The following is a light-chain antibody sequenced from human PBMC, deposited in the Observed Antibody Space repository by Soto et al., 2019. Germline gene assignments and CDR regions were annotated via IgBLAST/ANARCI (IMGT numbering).Light chain of an antibody. V-gene: IGLV1-47*01. CDR2: RNN. J-gene: IGLJ1*01. Sequence: QLVLTQPPSASETPGQRVTISCSGSSSNIGSNYVYWYQQLPGTAPKLLIYRNNQRPSGVPDRFSGSKSGTSAPLAISGLRSEDAAHHYCAAWDDSLSAYVFGTGTKVTAL. CDR3: AAWDDSLSAYV. CDR1: SSNIGSNY.